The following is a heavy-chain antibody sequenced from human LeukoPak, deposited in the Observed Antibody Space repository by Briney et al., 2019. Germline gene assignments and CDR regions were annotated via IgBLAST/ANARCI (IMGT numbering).Heavy chain of an antibody. J-gene: IGHJ6*03. CDR1: GGSFSGYY. CDR2: INHSGST. D-gene: IGHD3-10*01. Sequence: SETLSLTCAVYGGSFSGYYWSWIRQPPGKGLEWIGEINHSGSTNYNPSLKSRVTISVDTSKNQFSLKLSSVTAADTAVYYCVLRGRGARPPYYMDVWGKGTTVSVSS. V-gene: IGHV4-34*01. CDR3: VLRGRGARPPYYMDV.